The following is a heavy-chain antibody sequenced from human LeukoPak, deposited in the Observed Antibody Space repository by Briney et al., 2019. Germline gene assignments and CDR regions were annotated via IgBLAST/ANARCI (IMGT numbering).Heavy chain of an antibody. Sequence: GGSLRLSCAASGFIFSTYWMSWVRQALGKGLEWVANIKHDGSEKYFVDSVKGRFTISRDNAKNSVFLQMNSLRAEDTAVYYCARSCTGGGCYSVNDAFDIWGQGTLVTVSS. V-gene: IGHV3-7*03. D-gene: IGHD2-8*02. CDR3: ARSCTGGGCYSVNDAFDI. CDR2: IKHDGSEK. J-gene: IGHJ3*02. CDR1: GFIFSTYW.